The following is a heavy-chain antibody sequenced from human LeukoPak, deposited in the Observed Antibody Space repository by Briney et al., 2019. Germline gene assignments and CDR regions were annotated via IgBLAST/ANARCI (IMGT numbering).Heavy chain of an antibody. D-gene: IGHD3-10*01. CDR3: ARHRFGSYGPGSSSYYFDF. CDR2: IYYSGNT. CDR1: GGSITGYY. Sequence: SETLSLTCTVSGGSITGYYWSWIRQPPGKGLDWIGYIYYSGNTAYNPSLKSRVTISVDTSKNQFSLKLSSVTAADTAVYYCARHRFGSYGPGSSSYYFDFWGQGTLVTVSS. V-gene: IGHV4-59*08. J-gene: IGHJ4*02.